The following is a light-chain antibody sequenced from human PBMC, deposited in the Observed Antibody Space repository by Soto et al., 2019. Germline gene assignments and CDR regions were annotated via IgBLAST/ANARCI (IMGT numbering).Light chain of an antibody. J-gene: IGKJ2*01. CDR1: QSVSSSY. V-gene: IGKV3-20*01. CDR3: QQYGSSP. Sequence: EIVLTQSPGTLSLSPGERATLSCRASQSVSSSYLAWYQQQPGQAPRLLIYGASSRATGIPDRFSGSGSGTDFTLTISKLEPEDFAVYYCQQYGSSPFGQGTKLEIK. CDR2: GAS.